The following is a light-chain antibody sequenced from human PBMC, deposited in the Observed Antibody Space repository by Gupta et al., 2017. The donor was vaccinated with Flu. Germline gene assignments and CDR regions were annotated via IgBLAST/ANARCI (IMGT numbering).Light chain of an antibody. Sequence: QSVLTQPPSASGTPRQRVTISCSGSSSNIGSNYVYWYQQLPGTAPKLLIYRNNQRPSGVPDRFAGSKSGTSASLAISELRSEDEADYYCAAWCDRLSGPVCGGGTKLTVL. CDR1: SSNIGSNY. J-gene: IGLJ3*02. CDR2: RNN. CDR3: AAWCDRLSGPV. V-gene: IGLV1-47*01.